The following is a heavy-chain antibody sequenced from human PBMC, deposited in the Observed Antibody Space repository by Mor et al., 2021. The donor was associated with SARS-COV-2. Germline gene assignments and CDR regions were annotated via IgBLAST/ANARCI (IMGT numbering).Heavy chain of an antibody. CDR3: ARGGWLGGTGAHY. Sequence: VSVISSTGSNANYADSVKGRFFISRDNSKDTLYLQMNSLRADDTALSYGARGGWLGGTGAHYWGQGTLVTVSS. CDR2: ISSTGSNA. D-gene: IGHD3-10*01. J-gene: IGHJ4*02. V-gene: IGHV3-23*01.